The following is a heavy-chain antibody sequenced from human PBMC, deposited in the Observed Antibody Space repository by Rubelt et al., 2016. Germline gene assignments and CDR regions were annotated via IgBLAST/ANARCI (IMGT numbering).Heavy chain of an antibody. CDR2: INHSGST. CDR1: GGSFSDYY. J-gene: IGHJ6*02. V-gene: IGHV4-34*01. CDR3: ARGNYYCGMDV. Sequence: QVQLQQWGAGLLKPSETLSLTCAVYGGSFSDYYWSWIRQPPGKGLEWIGEINHSGSTNYNPSLKSRVTISVDTSKNQFPPRLGSVTAADTAVYYWARGNYYCGMDVWGQGTTVTVSS.